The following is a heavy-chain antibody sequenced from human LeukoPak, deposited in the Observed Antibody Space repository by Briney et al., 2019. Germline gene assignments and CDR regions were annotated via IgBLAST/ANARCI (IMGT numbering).Heavy chain of an antibody. CDR1: GYSFTSYW. D-gene: IGHD5-18*01. CDR2: IYPGDSDT. V-gene: IGHV5-51*01. Sequence: GESLKISCMDSGYSFTSYWIAWVRQMPGKGLEWMGSIYPGDSDTRYSPSFQGRVTISADRSISTAYLQWRGLKASDTAMYYCARLGTAVVARFFDNWGQGTLVTVSS. CDR3: ARLGTAVVARFFDN. J-gene: IGHJ4*02.